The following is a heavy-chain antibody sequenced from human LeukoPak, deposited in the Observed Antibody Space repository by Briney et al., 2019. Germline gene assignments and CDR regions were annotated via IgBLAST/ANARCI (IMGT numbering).Heavy chain of an antibody. CDR1: GYTFTTYD. CDR2: MNPNSGNT. J-gene: IGHJ4*02. CDR3: ARWADCSSTSCYDGIDY. Sequence: ASVKVSCKAPGYTFTTYDINWVRQATGQGLEWMGWMNPNSGNTGYAQKFQGRITMTWNTSISTAYMELSSLRSEDTAVYYCARWADCSSTSCYDGIDYWGQGTLVTVSS. D-gene: IGHD2-2*01. V-gene: IGHV1-8*01.